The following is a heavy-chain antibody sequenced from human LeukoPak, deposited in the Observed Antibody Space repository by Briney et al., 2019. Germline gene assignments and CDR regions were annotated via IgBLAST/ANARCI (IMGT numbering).Heavy chain of an antibody. V-gene: IGHV1-69*13. Sequence: SVKVSCKASGGTFSSYAISWVRQAPGQGLEWMGGIIPIFGTANYAQKFQGRVTITADESTSTAYMELSSLRSEDTAVYYCARDSRAFGQWLTVNCFDPWGQGTLVTVSS. CDR2: IIPIFGTA. CDR3: ARDSRAFGQWLTVNCFDP. D-gene: IGHD6-19*01. J-gene: IGHJ5*02. CDR1: GGTFSSYA.